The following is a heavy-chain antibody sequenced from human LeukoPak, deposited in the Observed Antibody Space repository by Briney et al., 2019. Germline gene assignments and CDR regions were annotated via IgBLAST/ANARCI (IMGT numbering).Heavy chain of an antibody. J-gene: IGHJ3*02. CDR1: GYTFTSYA. V-gene: IGHV1-3*01. Sequence: ASVKVSCKASGYTFTSYAMHWVRQAPGQRLEWMGWINAGNGNTKYSQEFQGRVTITRDTSASTAYMELSRLRSDDTAVYYCAKLPYDYYDSSGYLSQFDAFDIWGQGTMVTVSS. CDR2: INAGNGNT. D-gene: IGHD3-22*01. CDR3: AKLPYDYYDSSGYLSQFDAFDI.